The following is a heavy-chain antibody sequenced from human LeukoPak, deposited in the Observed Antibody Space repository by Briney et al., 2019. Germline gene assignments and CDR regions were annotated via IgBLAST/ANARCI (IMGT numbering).Heavy chain of an antibody. Sequence: SETLSLTCTVSGGSISGYYWSWIRQPPGKGLEWIGYIYNSETIDFNPSLKSRVTISVDMSKNIFSLKLSSVTATDTAVYYCARGGSKNTMISSLWGQGTLVTVSS. CDR1: GGSISGYY. J-gene: IGHJ4*02. CDR3: ARGGSKNTMISSL. CDR2: IYNSETI. V-gene: IGHV4-4*09. D-gene: IGHD3-22*01.